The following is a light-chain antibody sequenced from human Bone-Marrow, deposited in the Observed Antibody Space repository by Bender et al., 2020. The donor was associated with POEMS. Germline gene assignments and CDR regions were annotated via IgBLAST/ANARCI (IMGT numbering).Light chain of an antibody. J-gene: IGLJ3*02. CDR3: QSAGTGVTWV. V-gene: IGLV3-25*03. CDR2: KDD. CDR1: VTSGHY. Sequence: VVTQEPSLTVSPRGTVTLTCGSSTGAVTSGHYPYWYQQKPGQAPVLVISKDDERSSGIPERFSGSNSGTTVTLTINGVQAEDEADYYCQSAGTGVTWVFGGGTKLIVL.